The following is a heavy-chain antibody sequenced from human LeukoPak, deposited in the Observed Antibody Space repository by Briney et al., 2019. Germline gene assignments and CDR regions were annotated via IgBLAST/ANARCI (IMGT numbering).Heavy chain of an antibody. Sequence: GGSLRLSCAASGFTFSGYWMSWVRQAPGKGLEWVANIKQDGSEKYYVDSVKGRFTISRDNAKNSLYLQMSSLRAEDTAVYYCARESVQLWLYVFDYWGQGSLVTVSP. D-gene: IGHD5-18*01. CDR2: IKQDGSEK. CDR3: ARESVQLWLYVFDY. CDR1: GFTFSGYW. V-gene: IGHV3-7*05. J-gene: IGHJ4*02.